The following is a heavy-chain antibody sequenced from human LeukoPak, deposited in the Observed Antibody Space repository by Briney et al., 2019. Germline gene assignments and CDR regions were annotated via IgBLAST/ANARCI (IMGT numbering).Heavy chain of an antibody. CDR2: ISSSSSYT. D-gene: IGHD6-19*01. CDR3: AATGYSSGWYGY. CDR1: GFTFSDYY. V-gene: IGHV3-11*06. J-gene: IGHJ4*02. Sequence: GGSLRHSCAASGFTFSDYYMSWIRQAPGKGLEWVSYISSSSSYTNYADSVKGRFTISRDNAKNSLYLQMNSLRAEDTAVYYCAATGYSSGWYGYWGQGTLVTVSS.